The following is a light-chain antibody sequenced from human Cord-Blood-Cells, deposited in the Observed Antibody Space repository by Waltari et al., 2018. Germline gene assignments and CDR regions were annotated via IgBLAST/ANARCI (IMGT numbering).Light chain of an antibody. V-gene: IGKV1-39*01. CDR2: AAS. Sequence: DIQMTQSPSSLSASVGDRVTITCRACQSISIYLNWYQQKPGKAPKLLIYAASSLHSVVPSRFSGSGSGTDFTITISRLQPEYFATYYCQQSYSSPLTFGGGTKVEIK. J-gene: IGKJ4*01. CDR1: QSISIY. CDR3: QQSYSSPLT.